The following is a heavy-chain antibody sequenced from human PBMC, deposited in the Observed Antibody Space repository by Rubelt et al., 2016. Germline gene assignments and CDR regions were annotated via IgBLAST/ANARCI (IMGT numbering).Heavy chain of an antibody. CDR1: GGSISSSSYY. V-gene: IGHV4-39*01. CDR3: ARQGATPPYFDL. D-gene: IGHD4/OR15-4a*01. J-gene: IGHJ2*01. Sequence: QLQLQESGPRLMKPSETLSLTCTVSGGSISSSSYYWGWIRQPPGKGLEWIGTIYYSGNTYYNPARRSRVTISVNTSKNQVTLKLSSVNAADTAVYYCARQGATPPYFDLWGRGTLVTGSS. CDR2: IYYSGNT.